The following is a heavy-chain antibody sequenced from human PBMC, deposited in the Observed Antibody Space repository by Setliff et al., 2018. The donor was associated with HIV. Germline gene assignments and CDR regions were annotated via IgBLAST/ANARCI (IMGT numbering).Heavy chain of an antibody. D-gene: IGHD6-13*01. CDR3: VTSSSWSSRLNF. CDR1: GGSLSGRY. CDR2: TNHSGKT. Sequence: PSETLSLTCAVYGGSLSGRYWAWIRQPPGEGLEWIGETNHSGKTNYNPSLKSRGTISVDTSKNQFSLKVTSVTAADTAVYYCVTSSSWSSRLNFWGQGMLVT. V-gene: IGHV4-34*01. J-gene: IGHJ4*02.